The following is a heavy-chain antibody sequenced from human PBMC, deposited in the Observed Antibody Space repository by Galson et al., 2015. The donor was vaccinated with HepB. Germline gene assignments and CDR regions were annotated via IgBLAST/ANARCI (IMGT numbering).Heavy chain of an antibody. CDR3: TRRSLGMSTVGLDL. V-gene: IGHV3-73*01. D-gene: IGHD1-1*01. CDR2: IRSERNSHAT. J-gene: IGHJ5*02. Sequence: SLRLSCAASGFMFSGSAIHWVRQASGKGLEWIGRIRSERNSHATSYGQSVQGRFTMSRDDSENTAYLQMNSLKTDDTAVYYCTRRSLGMSTVGLDLWGQGTLVPVSS. CDR1: GFMFSGSA.